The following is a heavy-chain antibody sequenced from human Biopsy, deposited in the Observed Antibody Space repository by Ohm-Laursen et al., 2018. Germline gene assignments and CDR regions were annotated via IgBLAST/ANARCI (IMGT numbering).Heavy chain of an antibody. CDR1: GYTFTCYD. V-gene: IGHV1-69*01. D-gene: IGHD6-19*01. CDR3: VAYPSSGFFENNDDFAMDV. J-gene: IGHJ6*02. Sequence: SSVKVSCKASGYTFTCYDITWVRQAPGHGLEWMGGIITVSETAGYAERFQGRVTITADVTTTTAYMDLSGLRSEDTAVYYCVAYPSSGFFENNDDFAMDVWGQGTTVIVSS. CDR2: IITVSETA.